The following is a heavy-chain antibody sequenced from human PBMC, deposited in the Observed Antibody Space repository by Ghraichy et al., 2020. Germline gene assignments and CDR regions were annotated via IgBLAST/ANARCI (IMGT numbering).Heavy chain of an antibody. CDR2: INSDGSST. CDR3: ARVPDLYYYGMDV. CDR1: GFTFSSYW. V-gene: IGHV3-74*01. J-gene: IGHJ6*02. Sequence: GGSLRLSCAASGFTFSSYWMHWVRQAPGKGLVWVSRINSDGSSTSYADSVKGRFTISRDNAKNTLYLQMNSLRAEDTAVYYCARVPDLYYYGMDVWGQGTTVTVSS.